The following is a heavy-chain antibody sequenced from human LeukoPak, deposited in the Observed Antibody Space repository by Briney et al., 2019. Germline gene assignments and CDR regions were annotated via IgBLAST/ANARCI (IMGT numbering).Heavy chain of an antibody. CDR2: MNPNSGNT. CDR3: ARARPGVQRYYYYGMDV. CDR1: GGTFSSYA. Sequence: ASVKVSCKASGGTFSSYAISWVRQATGQGLEWMGWMNPNSGNTGYAQKFQGRVTMTRNTSISTAYMELSSLRSEDTAVYYCARARPGVQRYYYYGMDVWGQGTTVTVSS. V-gene: IGHV1-8*02. D-gene: IGHD3-10*01. J-gene: IGHJ6*02.